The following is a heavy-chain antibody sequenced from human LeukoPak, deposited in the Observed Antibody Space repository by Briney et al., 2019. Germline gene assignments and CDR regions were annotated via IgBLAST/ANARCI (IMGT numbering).Heavy chain of an antibody. CDR2: IYYSGST. J-gene: IGHJ4*02. Sequence: SQTLSLTCTVSGGSISSGDYYWSWIRQPPGKGLEWIGYIYYSGSTYYNPSLKSRVTISVDTSKNQFSLKLNFVTAADTAVYYCASTITVTTDYWGQGTLITVSS. D-gene: IGHD4-17*01. CDR3: ASTITVTTDY. CDR1: GGSISSGDYY. V-gene: IGHV4-30-4*01.